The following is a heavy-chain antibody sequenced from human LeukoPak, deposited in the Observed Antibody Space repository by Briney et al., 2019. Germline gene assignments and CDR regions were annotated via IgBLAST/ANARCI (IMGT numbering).Heavy chain of an antibody. J-gene: IGHJ4*02. CDR1: GFTFSSYG. CDR2: ISYDGSNE. Sequence: PGRSLRLSCAASGFTFSSYGMHWVRQAPGKGLEWVAVISYDGSNEYYADSVKGRFTISRDNSKNTLYLQMNSLRAEDTAVYYCAKVPDYWGQGTLVTVSS. V-gene: IGHV3-30*18. CDR3: AKVPDY.